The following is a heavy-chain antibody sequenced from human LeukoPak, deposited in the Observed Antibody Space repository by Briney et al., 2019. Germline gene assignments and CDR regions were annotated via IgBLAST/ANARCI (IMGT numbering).Heavy chain of an antibody. J-gene: IGHJ4*02. D-gene: IGHD6-19*01. CDR1: GGSISNYY. Sequence: PSETLSLTCTVSGGSISNYYWSWIRQPPGKGLGWIAYIYYTGSTNYNPSLKSRVTISVDTSKNQFSLKLSSVTAADTAVYHCARGYSSGRIDSWGQGTQVTVSS. V-gene: IGHV4-59*01. CDR3: ARGYSSGRIDS. CDR2: IYYTGST.